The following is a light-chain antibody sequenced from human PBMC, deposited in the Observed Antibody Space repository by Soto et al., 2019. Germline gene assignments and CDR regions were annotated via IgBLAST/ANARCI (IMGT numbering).Light chain of an antibody. V-gene: IGLV2-14*01. CDR3: TSYTGSSTV. CDR1: SSDVGGYNY. CDR2: EVS. Sequence: QSALTQPVSVSGSPGQSITISCTGTSSDVGGYNYVSWYQQHPGKAPKLMIYEVSNRPSGVSNRFSGSKSGNTASLTISGLQAEDEADYYCTSYTGSSTVFGGGTQLTVL. J-gene: IGLJ7*01.